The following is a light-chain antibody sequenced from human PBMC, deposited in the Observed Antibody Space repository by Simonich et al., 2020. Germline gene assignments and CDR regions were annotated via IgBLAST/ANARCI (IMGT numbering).Light chain of an antibody. J-gene: IGKJ4*01. CDR3: QQYYSTPLT. Sequence: DIVMTQSPDSLAVSLGERATINCKSSQSVLYSSNNKNYLAWYQQKPGQPPKLLIYWAFTRESGVPGRFSGSGSATDFTLTISSLQAEDVAVYYCQQYYSTPLTFGGGTKVEIK. CDR2: WAF. V-gene: IGKV4-1*01. CDR1: QSVLYSSNNKNY.